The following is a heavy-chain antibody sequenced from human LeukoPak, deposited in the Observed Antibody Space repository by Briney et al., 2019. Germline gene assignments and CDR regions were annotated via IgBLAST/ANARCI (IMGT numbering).Heavy chain of an antibody. D-gene: IGHD2-15*01. CDR1: GFSVSDTY. Sequence: GGSLRLSCAASGFSVSDTYMIWVRQAPGKGLLWVSVIFTGGSTYFTDSVRGRFSISRDESNNTWYLQMNNLRVEDTAVYYCARGLARSDVGRWSWGQGTLVTVSS. J-gene: IGHJ5*02. V-gene: IGHV3-66*01. CDR2: IFTGGST. CDR3: ARGLARSDVGRWS.